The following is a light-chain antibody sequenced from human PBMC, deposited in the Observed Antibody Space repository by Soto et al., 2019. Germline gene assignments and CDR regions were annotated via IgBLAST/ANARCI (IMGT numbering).Light chain of an antibody. CDR2: GAS. CDR1: QSVSSTY. V-gene: IGKV3-20*01. J-gene: IGKJ3*01. CDR3: QQYISSPPGFT. Sequence: EIVLTQSPCTLSLFPGERATLSCRASQSVSSTYFAWYRQKPGQPPSLLIYGASNRATGVPDRFSGSGSGPDFTLTISRLEPEAFAVYYCQQYISSPPGFTFGPGTTVEIK.